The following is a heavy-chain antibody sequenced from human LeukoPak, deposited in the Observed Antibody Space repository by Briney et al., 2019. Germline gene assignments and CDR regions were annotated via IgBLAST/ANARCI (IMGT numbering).Heavy chain of an antibody. Sequence: SETLSLTCTVSGGSISSGSYYWGWIRQPPGKGLQWIGSIYYSGSTYYNPSLKSRVTISVDTSKNQFSLKLSSVTAADTAVYYCARLRIVVVPADYWGQGTLVTVSS. J-gene: IGHJ4*02. CDR3: ARLRIVVVPADY. CDR1: GGSISSGSYY. D-gene: IGHD2-2*01. V-gene: IGHV4-39*01. CDR2: IYYSGST.